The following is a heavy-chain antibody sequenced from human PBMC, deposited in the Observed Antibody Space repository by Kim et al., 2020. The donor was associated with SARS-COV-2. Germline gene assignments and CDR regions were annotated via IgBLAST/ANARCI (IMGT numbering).Heavy chain of an antibody. V-gene: IGHV3-23*01. J-gene: IGHJ4*02. CDR1: GFTFSSYA. D-gene: IGHD1-26*01. CDR2: ISGSGGST. CDR3: AKDFTVLNSIVGALGS. Sequence: GGSLRLSCAASGFTFSSYAMSWVRQAPGKGLEWVSAISGSGGSTYYADSVKGRFTISRDNSKNTLYLQMNSLRAEDTAVYYCAKDFTVLNSIVGALGSWGQGTLVTVSS.